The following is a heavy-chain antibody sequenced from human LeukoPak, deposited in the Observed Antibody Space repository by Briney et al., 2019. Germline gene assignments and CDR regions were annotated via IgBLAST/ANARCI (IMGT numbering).Heavy chain of an antibody. Sequence: SETLSLTCTVSSGSISTSNYYWGWVRQPPGKALEWIENIFYSGSTYYSPSRKRRVTISLNTARNQFSLKLNSVTAADTAIYYCARNAVQAVIKDWYFDLWGRGTLVTVSS. CDR2: IFYSGST. CDR1: SGSISTSNYY. CDR3: ARNAVQAVIKDWYFDL. D-gene: IGHD2/OR15-2a*01. J-gene: IGHJ2*01. V-gene: IGHV4-39*07.